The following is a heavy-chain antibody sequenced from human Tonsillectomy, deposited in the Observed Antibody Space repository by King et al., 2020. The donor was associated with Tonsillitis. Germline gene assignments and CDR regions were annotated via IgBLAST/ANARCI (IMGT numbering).Heavy chain of an antibody. CDR3: ARGGFYGDFFDY. CDR2: IYYSGST. J-gene: IGHJ4*02. V-gene: IGHV4-59*01. D-gene: IGHD4-17*01. Sequence: VQLQESGPGLVKPSETLSLTCTVSGGSISSYYWSWIRQPPGKGLEWIGYIYYSGSTNYNPSLKSLVTISVDTSKNQFSLKLSSVTAADTAVYYCARGGFYGDFFDYWGQGTLVTVSS. CDR1: GGSISSYY.